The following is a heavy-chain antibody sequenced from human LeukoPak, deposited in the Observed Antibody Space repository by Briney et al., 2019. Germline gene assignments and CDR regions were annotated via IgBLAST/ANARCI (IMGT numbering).Heavy chain of an antibody. V-gene: IGHV3-9*01. CDR2: ISWNSGSI. CDR1: GFTFDDYA. D-gene: IGHD6-13*01. CDR3: AKDTTLVHGAFDI. Sequence: GRSLRLSCAASGFTFDDYAMHWVRQAPGKGLEWVSGISWNSGSIGYADSVKGRYTISRDNAKNSLYLQMNSLRAEDTALYYCAKDTTLVHGAFDIWGQGTMVTVSS. J-gene: IGHJ3*02.